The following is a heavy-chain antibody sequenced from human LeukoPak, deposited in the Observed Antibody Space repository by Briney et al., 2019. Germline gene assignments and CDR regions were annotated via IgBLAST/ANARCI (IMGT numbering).Heavy chain of an antibody. D-gene: IGHD4-17*01. J-gene: IGHJ5*02. CDR2: INSDGSST. CDR1: GFTFSSYW. CDR3: ASSLLLYGKENWFDP. Sequence: GGSLRLSCAAPGFTFSSYWMHWVRQAPGKGLVWVSRINSDGSSTSYADSVKGRFTISRDNAKNTLYLQMNSLRAEDTAVYYCASSLLLYGKENWFDPRGQGTLVTVSS. V-gene: IGHV3-74*01.